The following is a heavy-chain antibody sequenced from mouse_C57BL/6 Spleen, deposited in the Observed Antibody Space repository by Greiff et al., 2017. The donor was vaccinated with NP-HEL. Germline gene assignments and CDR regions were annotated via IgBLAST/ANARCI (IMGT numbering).Heavy chain of an antibody. J-gene: IGHJ3*01. CDR1: GYTFTDYN. CDR3: ARGDYYGSSYVRFAY. Sequence: VQLQQSGPELVKPGASVKIPCKASGYTFTDYNMDWVKQSHGKSLEWIGDINPNNGGTIYNQKFKGKATLTVDKSSSTAYMELRSLTSEDTAVYYCARGDYYGSSYVRFAYWGQGTLVTVSA. CDR2: INPNNGGT. D-gene: IGHD1-1*01. V-gene: IGHV1-18*01.